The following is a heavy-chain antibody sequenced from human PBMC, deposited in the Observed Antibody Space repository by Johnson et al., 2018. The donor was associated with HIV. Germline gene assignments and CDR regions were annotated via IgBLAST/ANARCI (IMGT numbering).Heavy chain of an antibody. J-gene: IGHJ3*02. CDR2: LYSGGNT. CDR1: GFTVSSNY. V-gene: IGHV3-66*01. CDR3: AREGGSSGPDAFDI. D-gene: IGHD3-16*01. Sequence: VQLVESGGGLVQPGGSLRLSCAASGFTVSSNYMSWVRQAPGKGLEWVSVLYSGGNTYYADSVRGRFTISRDNSKNTLYLQMNRLRAEDTAVYYCAREGGSSGPDAFDIWGQGTMFTVSS.